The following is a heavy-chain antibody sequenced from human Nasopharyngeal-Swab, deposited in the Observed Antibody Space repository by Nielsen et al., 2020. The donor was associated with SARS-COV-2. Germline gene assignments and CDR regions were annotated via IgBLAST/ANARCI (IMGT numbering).Heavy chain of an antibody. CDR2: ISSDSGAK. J-gene: IGHJ4*02. V-gene: IGHV3-21*01. Sequence: GSLRLSCAASGFSFSTYTMNWVRQAPGKGLEWLSSISSDSGAKYHADSVKGRFTISRDNAKNSLYLEMNSLRAEDTAVYYCAREGSFVAPDTFDRWGQGTLVTVSS. CDR3: AREGSFVAPDTFDR. D-gene: IGHD5-12*01. CDR1: GFSFSTYT.